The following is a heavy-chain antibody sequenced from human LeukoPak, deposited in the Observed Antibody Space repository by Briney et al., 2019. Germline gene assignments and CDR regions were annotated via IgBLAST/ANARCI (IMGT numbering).Heavy chain of an antibody. Sequence: SVKVSCKDSGHTFTGYYMHWVRQAPGQRLEWMGWINPNSGGTNHAQKFQGRVSMTRDTSISTAYMELSRLRSDDTAVYHCAQSSGWDSLKYWGQGTLVTVSS. J-gene: IGHJ4*02. CDR2: INPNSGGT. V-gene: IGHV1-2*02. CDR3: AQSSGWDSLKY. D-gene: IGHD6-19*01. CDR1: GHTFTGYY.